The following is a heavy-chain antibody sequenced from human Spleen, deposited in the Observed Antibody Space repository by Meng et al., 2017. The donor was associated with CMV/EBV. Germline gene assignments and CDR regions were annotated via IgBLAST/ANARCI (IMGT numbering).Heavy chain of an antibody. D-gene: IGHD3-16*01. CDR2: FIPVLGIA. V-gene: IGHV1-69*04. CDR3: ARDVRGGVPTSDRFDP. CDR1: GITFSTDS. J-gene: IGHJ5*02. Sequence: GITFSTDSISWVRQAPCQGHAWMGRFIPVLGIANYAQKFQGRVAITAVKSTNTAFMELSRLEYEDTAVSYCARDVRGGVPTSDRFDPWGQGTLVTVSS.